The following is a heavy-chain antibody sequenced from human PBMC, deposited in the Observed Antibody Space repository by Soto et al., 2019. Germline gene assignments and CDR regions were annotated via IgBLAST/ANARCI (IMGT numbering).Heavy chain of an antibody. V-gene: IGHV3-7*01. J-gene: IGHJ4*02. CDR3: TRNQVKADY. CDR2: IKEDGSEQ. Sequence: EVQLVESGGGLVQPGVSLRLSCAASGFTCSSYWMTWVRQAPGKGLEWVAKIKEDGSEQNYVDSVKGRFTISRDNAKSSLYLQMNSLRVDDTAMYYCTRNQVKADYWGQGTLVTVSS. D-gene: IGHD3-10*01. CDR1: GFTCSSYW.